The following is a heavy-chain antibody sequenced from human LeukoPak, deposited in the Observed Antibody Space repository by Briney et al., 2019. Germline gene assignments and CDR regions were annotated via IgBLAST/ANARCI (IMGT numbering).Heavy chain of an antibody. CDR2: IFYNGST. Sequence: SETLSLTCTVSGGSISSGSYYWSWIRQPPGKGLEWIGYIFYNGSTNYNPSLKSRVTISVDTSKNQFSLKLSSVTAADTAVYYCARQYDFGSGATELYYTDVRGNGTTVTVSS. J-gene: IGHJ6*03. CDR1: GGSISSGSYY. V-gene: IGHV4-61*01. CDR3: ARQYDFGSGATELYYTDV. D-gene: IGHD3-3*01.